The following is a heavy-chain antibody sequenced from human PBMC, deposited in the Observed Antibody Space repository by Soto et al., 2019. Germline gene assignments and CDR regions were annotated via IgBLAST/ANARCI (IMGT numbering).Heavy chain of an antibody. CDR2: IYYSGST. CDR1: GGSISSGDYY. D-gene: IGHD2-2*01. V-gene: IGHV4-30-4*01. J-gene: IGHJ4*02. CDR3: AREQREDIVLVPAARTY. Sequence: PSETLSLTCTVSGGSISSGDYYWSWIRQPPGKGLEWIGYIYYSGSTYYNQSLKNRVNISVDTSKNQFSLKLSSVTAADTAVYYCAREQREDIVLVPAARTYWGQGTLVTVSS.